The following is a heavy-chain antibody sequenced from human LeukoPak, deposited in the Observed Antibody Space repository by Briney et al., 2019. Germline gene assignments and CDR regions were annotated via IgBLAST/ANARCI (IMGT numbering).Heavy chain of an antibody. CDR3: AKKGGRGRITGTIYYMDV. D-gene: IGHD1-7*01. V-gene: IGHV3-23*01. J-gene: IGHJ6*03. CDR2: ISGSGGST. Sequence: GGSLRLSCAASGFTFSSYAMSWVRQAPGKGLEWVSAISGSGGSTYYADSVKGRFTISRDNSKNTLYLQMNSLRAEDTAVYYCAKKGGRGRITGTIYYMDVWGKGTTVTVSS. CDR1: GFTFSSYA.